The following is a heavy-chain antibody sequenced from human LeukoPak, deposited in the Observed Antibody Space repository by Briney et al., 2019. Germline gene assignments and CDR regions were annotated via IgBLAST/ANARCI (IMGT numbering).Heavy chain of an antibody. Sequence: GGSLRLSCAASGFTFSNYAMSWVRQAPGKGLEWVSAISSSGGITYYADSVKGRFTISRAKSKNTLYLQMSSLRAEDTAVYYCAKDRSIGTYYTFDYWGQGTLVTVSS. CDR3: AKDRSIGTYYTFDY. V-gene: IGHV3-23*01. CDR2: ISSSGGIT. J-gene: IGHJ4*02. D-gene: IGHD1-26*01. CDR1: GFTFSNYA.